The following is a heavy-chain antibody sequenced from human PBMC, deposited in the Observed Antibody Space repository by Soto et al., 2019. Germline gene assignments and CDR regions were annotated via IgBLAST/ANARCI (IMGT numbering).Heavy chain of an antibody. CDR3: ATKSETMIVVAPGAFDI. Sequence: GGSLRLSCAASGFTFSSYEMNWVRRAPGKGLEWVSYISSSGSTIYYADSVKGRFTISRDNAKNSLYLQMNSLRAEDTAVYYCATKSETMIVVAPGAFDIWGQGTMVTVSS. D-gene: IGHD3-22*01. J-gene: IGHJ3*02. V-gene: IGHV3-48*03. CDR2: ISSSGSTI. CDR1: GFTFSSYE.